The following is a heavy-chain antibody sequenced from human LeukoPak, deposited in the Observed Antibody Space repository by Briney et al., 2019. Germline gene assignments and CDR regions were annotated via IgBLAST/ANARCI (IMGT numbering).Heavy chain of an antibody. CDR2: IIPIFGTA. J-gene: IGHJ6*03. D-gene: IGHD6-6*01. CDR3: ARDGNKMGSSYYYYYMDV. Sequence: SVKVSCKASGGTFSSYAISWVRQAPGQGLEWMGGIIPIFGTANYAQKFQGRVTITTDESTSTAYKELSSLRSEDTAVYYCARDGNKMGSSYYYYYMDVWGKGTTVTVSS. CDR1: GGTFSSYA. V-gene: IGHV1-69*05.